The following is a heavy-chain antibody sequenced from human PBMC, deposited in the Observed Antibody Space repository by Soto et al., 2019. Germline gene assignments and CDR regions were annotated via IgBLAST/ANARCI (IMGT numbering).Heavy chain of an antibody. CDR2: INHSGST. V-gene: IGHV4-34*01. CDR3: SRLTNARPGDD. Sequence: PSETLSLTCAVYGGSFSGYYWSWIRQPPGKGLEWIGEINHSGSTNYNPSLKSRVTISVDTSKNQFSLTLSSVAVADTAVYYCSRLTNARPGDDWGQGTLVTVSS. D-gene: IGHD2-2*01. J-gene: IGHJ4*02. CDR1: GGSFSGYY.